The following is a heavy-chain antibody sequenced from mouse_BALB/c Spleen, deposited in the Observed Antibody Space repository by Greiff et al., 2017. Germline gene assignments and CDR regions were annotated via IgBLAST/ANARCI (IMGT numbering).Heavy chain of an antibody. CDR1: GFAFSSYD. CDR3: ARSYSGYDWFAY. Sequence: DVQLVESGGGLVKPGGSLKLSCAASGFAFSSYDMSWVRQTPEKRLEWVAYISSGGGSTYYPDTVKGRFTISRDNAKNTLYLQMSSLKSEDTAMYYCARSYSGYDWFAYWGRGTLVTVSA. D-gene: IGHD2-2*01. CDR2: ISSGGGST. J-gene: IGHJ3*01. V-gene: IGHV5-12-1*01.